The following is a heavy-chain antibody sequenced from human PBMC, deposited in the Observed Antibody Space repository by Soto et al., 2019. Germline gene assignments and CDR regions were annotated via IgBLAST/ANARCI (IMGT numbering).Heavy chain of an antibody. CDR2: VYYNGRK. J-gene: IGHJ4*02. Sequence: QVQLQESGPRLVKPSETLSLTCTVSGGSISTYYWSWIRQSPGEGLEWIGYVYYNGRKKYNPSPKSRGTISVDTSKNQFSLNLNSVNAADTAVYYCARECSGVDFWDGPYYFDYWGQGILVTVSS. V-gene: IGHV4-59*01. CDR3: ARECSGVDFWDGPYYFDY. CDR1: GGSISTYY. D-gene: IGHD3-3*01.